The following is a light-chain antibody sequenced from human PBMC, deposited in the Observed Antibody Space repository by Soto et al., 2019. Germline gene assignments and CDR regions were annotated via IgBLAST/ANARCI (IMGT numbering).Light chain of an antibody. Sequence: EIVLTQSPGTLSLSLGERATVSCRASQSVSSSHLAWYQQKPGQAPRLLIYGASSRATGIPDRFSGSGSGTDFTLTISRLEPEDFAVYYCQLYGSSPLYIFGQGTNLEIK. CDR1: QSVSSSH. CDR2: GAS. V-gene: IGKV3-20*01. J-gene: IGKJ2*01. CDR3: QLYGSSPLYI.